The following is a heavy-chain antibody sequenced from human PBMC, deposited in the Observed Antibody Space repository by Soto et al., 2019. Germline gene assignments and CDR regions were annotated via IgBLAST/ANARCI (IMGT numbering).Heavy chain of an antibody. CDR2: INHSGST. J-gene: IGHJ4*02. V-gene: IGHV4-39*01. D-gene: IGHD3-22*01. CDR3: ARLGVYVSVGSYYLWDS. CDR1: DGSMNSDSSY. Sequence: QLQLQESGPGLVKPSETLSLTCRVSDGSMNSDSSYWGWIRQPPGKGLEWIGVINHSGSTYHNLSLKGRVTMSVDASRNQFSLKLTSMTAADTAVYYCARLGVYVSVGSYYLWDSWGQGTLVTVSS.